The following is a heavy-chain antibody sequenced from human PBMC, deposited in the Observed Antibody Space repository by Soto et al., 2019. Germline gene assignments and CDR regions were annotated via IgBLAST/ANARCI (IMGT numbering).Heavy chain of an antibody. CDR3: ARGFTVTPGDYYYGMDV. CDR1: GGSISSSNW. CDR2: IYHSGST. V-gene: IGHV4-4*02. Sequence: QVQLQESGPGLVKPSGTLSLTCAVSGGSISSSNWWSWVRQPPGKGLEWIGEIYHSGSTNYNPSLMRRVTISVDKAKNQFSLKLSSVTAADTAVYYCARGFTVTPGDYYYGMDVWGQGTTVTVSS. J-gene: IGHJ6*02. D-gene: IGHD4-17*01.